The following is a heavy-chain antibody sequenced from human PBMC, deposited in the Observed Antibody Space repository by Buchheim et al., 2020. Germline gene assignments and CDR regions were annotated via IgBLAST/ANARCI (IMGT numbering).Heavy chain of an antibody. J-gene: IGHJ6*02. V-gene: IGHV3-30*18. CDR1: GFTFSSYG. CDR3: AKDQGF. CDR2: ISYDGSNK. Sequence: QVQLVESGGGVVQPGRSLRLSCAASGFTFSSYGMHWVRQAPGKGLEWVAVISYDGSNKYYADSVKGRFTISRDNSKNTLYLQMNRLRAEDTAVNYCAKDQGFWGQGTT.